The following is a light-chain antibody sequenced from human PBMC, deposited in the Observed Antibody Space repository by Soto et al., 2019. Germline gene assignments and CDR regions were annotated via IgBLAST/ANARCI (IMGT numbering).Light chain of an antibody. V-gene: IGLV2-8*01. Sequence: QSALTQPPSASGSPGQSVTISCTGTSSDVGGYNFVSWYQQLPGKAHKLMIYEVSKRPSGVPDRFSGSESGNTASLTVSGLQAEDEADYYCSSNTGSNNLVFGGGTQLTVL. CDR1: SSDVGGYNF. J-gene: IGLJ3*02. CDR2: EVS. CDR3: SSNTGSNNLV.